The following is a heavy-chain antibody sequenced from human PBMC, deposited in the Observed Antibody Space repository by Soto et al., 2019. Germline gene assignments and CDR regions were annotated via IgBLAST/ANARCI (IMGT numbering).Heavy chain of an antibody. CDR1: GYSFTSYW. CDR2: IYPGDSDT. Sequence: GESLKISCKGSGYSFTSYWIGWVRQMPGKGLEWTGIIYPGDSDTRYSPSFQGQVTISADKSISTAYLQWSSLKASDTAMYYCAGHSITMVRGVIGLNYGMDVWGQGTTVTVSS. J-gene: IGHJ6*02. V-gene: IGHV5-51*01. D-gene: IGHD3-10*01. CDR3: AGHSITMVRGVIGLNYGMDV.